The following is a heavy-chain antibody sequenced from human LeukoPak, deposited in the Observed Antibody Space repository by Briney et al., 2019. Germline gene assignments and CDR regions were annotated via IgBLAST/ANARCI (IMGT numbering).Heavy chain of an antibody. V-gene: IGHV3-33*01. CDR3: LRDPYEAY. CDR2: IWYDGTKI. CDR1: GYTFTGYY. Sequence: SCKASGYTFTGYYMHWVRQAPGKGLEWVAGIWYDGTKIFYADSVKGRFTISRDNPKNTVYLQMSSLRAEDTAVYYCLRDPYEAYWGQGTLVTVSS. J-gene: IGHJ4*02. D-gene: IGHD5-12*01.